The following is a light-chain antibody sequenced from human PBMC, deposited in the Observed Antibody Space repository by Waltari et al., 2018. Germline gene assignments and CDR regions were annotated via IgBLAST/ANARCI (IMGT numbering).Light chain of an antibody. V-gene: IGKV3-20*01. Sequence: EIVLTQSPGTLSLSPGERATLSCRPSQSIGRYLIWHQQKPGQAPRLLIYGASSRAAGIPDRFSGSGSGTDFSLTISRLEPEDFAVYYCQNHERLPAVFGQGTKVEIK. CDR3: QNHERLPAV. CDR2: GAS. CDR1: QSIGRY. J-gene: IGKJ1*01.